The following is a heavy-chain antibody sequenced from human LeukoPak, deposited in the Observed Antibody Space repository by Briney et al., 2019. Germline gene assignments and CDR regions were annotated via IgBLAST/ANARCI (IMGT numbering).Heavy chain of an antibody. CDR2: INPNSGGS. CDR3: ARGYCSGTSCYYFDY. D-gene: IGHD2-2*01. J-gene: IGHJ4*01. CDR1: GYTFTGYY. V-gene: IGHV1-2*02. Sequence: ASVKVSCEPSGYTFTGYYMYWVRQAPGQGIGWMGWINPNSGGSNYAQKVQGRVTMTRDTSISTVYMDLSRLRSDGSAVYYCARGYCSGTSCYYFDYWGQGTLVTVSS.